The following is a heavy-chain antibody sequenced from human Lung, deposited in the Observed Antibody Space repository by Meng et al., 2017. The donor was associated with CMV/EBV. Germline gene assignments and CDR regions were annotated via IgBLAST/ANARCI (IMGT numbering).Heavy chain of an antibody. CDR1: GFTFSSYE. V-gene: IGHV3-48*03. J-gene: IGHJ6*02. Sequence: GGSXRLCCSASGFTFSSYEMNWVRQAPGKGLEWVSYISSSGSTIYYTDSVKGRFTVSRDNAKNSLYLQMNGLRAEDTAVYYCARDRGVVVPAAKYYYYGMDVXGQGXTVTVSS. D-gene: IGHD2-2*01. CDR2: ISSSGSTI. CDR3: ARDRGVVVPAAKYYYYGMDV.